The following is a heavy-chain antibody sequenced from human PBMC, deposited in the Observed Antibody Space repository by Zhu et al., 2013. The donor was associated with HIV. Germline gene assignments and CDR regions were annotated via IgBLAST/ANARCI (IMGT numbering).Heavy chain of an antibody. J-gene: IGHJ4*02. Sequence: QVQLVQSGAEVKKPGSSVKVSCKASGGTFSSYAISWVRQAPGQGLEWMGGLIPIFGTVDYAQKFQGRVTITADESTNTAYMELSSLTSEDTAVYYCARARTIRYLDWSLDFWGQGTLVTVSS. CDR2: LIPIFGTV. CDR3: ARARTIRYLDWSLDF. D-gene: IGHD3-9*01. CDR1: GGTFSSYA. V-gene: IGHV1-69*12.